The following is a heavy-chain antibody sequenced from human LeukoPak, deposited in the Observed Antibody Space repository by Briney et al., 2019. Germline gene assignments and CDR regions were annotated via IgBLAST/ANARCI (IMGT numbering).Heavy chain of an antibody. CDR3: ATRITMVRGVNYFDY. D-gene: IGHD3-10*01. V-gene: IGHV4-39*07. Sequence: PSETLSLTCTVSGGSISSSSYYCGWIRQPPGRWLEWIGSIYHSGSTYYNPSLKSRVTISVDTSQNKFSLKLSSVTAADTAVYYCATRITMVRGVNYFDYWGQGTLVTVSS. J-gene: IGHJ4*02. CDR1: GGSISSSSYY. CDR2: IYHSGST.